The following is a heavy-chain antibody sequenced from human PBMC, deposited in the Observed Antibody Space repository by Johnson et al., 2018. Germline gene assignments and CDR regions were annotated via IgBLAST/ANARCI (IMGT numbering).Heavy chain of an antibody. Sequence: QVQLVESGGGLVQPGGSLRLSCAASGFTFSSYAMHWVRQAPGKGLEWVAVISYDGSNKYYADSVKGRFTISRDNYKNTLYRQRNSLRAEDTAVYYCVKGPYYYSSGTYWQDGGQGTLVTVSS. CDR1: GFTFSSYA. CDR3: VKGPYYYSSGTYWQD. J-gene: IGHJ1*01. D-gene: IGHD3-10*01. V-gene: IGHV3-30*04. CDR2: ISYDGSNK.